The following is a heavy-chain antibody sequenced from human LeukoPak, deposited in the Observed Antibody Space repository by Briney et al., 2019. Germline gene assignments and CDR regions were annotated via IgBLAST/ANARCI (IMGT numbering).Heavy chain of an antibody. CDR3: ASGRHDFVH. CDR2: INLDGNEV. Sequence: GGSLRLSCAASGFTFSDYSMEWVRQAPGKGLEWVANINLDGNEVHYVDSLKDRFTISRDNARNSLYLQMNSLRAEDTAVYYCASGRHDFVHWGHGTLVTVSS. V-gene: IGHV3-7*01. D-gene: IGHD3-16*01. CDR1: GFTFSDYS. J-gene: IGHJ4*01.